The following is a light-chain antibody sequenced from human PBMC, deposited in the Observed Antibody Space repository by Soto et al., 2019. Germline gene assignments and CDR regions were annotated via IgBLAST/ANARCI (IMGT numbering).Light chain of an antibody. J-gene: IGLJ2*01. CDR3: SSYSSSSILI. CDR2: DVS. Sequence: QSALTQPTSVSGSPGQSITISCTGTSSDVGGYNYVSWFQQHPGKAPKLMIFDVSNRPSGVSNRFSGSKSANTAALTISGLQAEDEADYYCSSYSSSSILIFGGGTKPTVL. CDR1: SSDVGGYNY. V-gene: IGLV2-14*01.